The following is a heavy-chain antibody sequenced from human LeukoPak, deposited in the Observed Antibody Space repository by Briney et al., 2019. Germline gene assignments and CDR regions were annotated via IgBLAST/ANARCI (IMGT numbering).Heavy chain of an antibody. CDR1: GYSFTSYW. D-gene: IGHD3-10*01. Sequence: GESLQISCNGSGYSFTSYWIGWVRQMPGKGLEWMGIIYPGDSDTRYSPSFQGQVTISADKSISTADLRRRSLKASNTAMYYCARHRGSMVRGVIHYYYMDVWGRGTTVTVSS. V-gene: IGHV5-51*01. J-gene: IGHJ6*03. CDR2: IYPGDSDT. CDR3: ARHRGSMVRGVIHYYYMDV.